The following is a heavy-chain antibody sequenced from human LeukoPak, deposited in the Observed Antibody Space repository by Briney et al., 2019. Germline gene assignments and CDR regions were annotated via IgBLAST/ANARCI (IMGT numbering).Heavy chain of an antibody. D-gene: IGHD5-12*01. CDR2: ISGSGDTT. Sequence: GGSLRPSCAASGFTFNHYAMSWVRQAPGKGLEWVSLISGSGDTTKYADSVKGRFTISRDNSKNTLYLHMNSLRAGDTAVYFCAKEVWRGYDLGCFDSWGQGTLVTVSS. CDR3: AKEVWRGYDLGCFDS. CDR1: GFTFNHYA. V-gene: IGHV3-23*01. J-gene: IGHJ4*02.